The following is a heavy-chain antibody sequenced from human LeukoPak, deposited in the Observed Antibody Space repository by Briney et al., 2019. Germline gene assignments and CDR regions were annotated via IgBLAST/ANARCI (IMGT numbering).Heavy chain of an antibody. CDR1: GYTFTSYG. D-gene: IGHD6-25*01. Sequence: ASVKVSCKASGYTFTSYGISWVRQAPGQGLEWMGWISAYNGNTNYAQKLQGRVTMTTDTSTSTAYMELRSLRSDDTAVYYCARDRYSSGTYYYHYYMDVWGKGTTVTVSS. V-gene: IGHV1-18*01. J-gene: IGHJ6*03. CDR2: ISAYNGNT. CDR3: ARDRYSSGTYYYHYYMDV.